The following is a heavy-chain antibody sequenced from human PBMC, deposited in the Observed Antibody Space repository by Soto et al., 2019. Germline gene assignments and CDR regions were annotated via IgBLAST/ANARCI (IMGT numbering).Heavy chain of an antibody. CDR2: ISWNSDSI. CDR3: AKSHTYYFDSSGYYLGH. D-gene: IGHD3-22*01. Sequence: AGGSLRLSCAASGFTFDEYGMHWVRQAPGKGLEWVSGISWNSDSIGYADSVKGRFTISRDNAKNSLYLQMNSLRAEDTAFYYCAKSHTYYFDSSGYYLGHWGQGTPVTVSS. V-gene: IGHV3-9*01. J-gene: IGHJ4*02. CDR1: GFTFDEYG.